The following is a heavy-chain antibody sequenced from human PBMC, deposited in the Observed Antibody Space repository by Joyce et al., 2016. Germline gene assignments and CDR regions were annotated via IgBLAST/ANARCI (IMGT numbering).Heavy chain of an antibody. D-gene: IGHD6-13*01. CDR2: ISGSSSYI. CDR3: AREGFYNAGTYSSLDY. J-gene: IGHJ4*02. V-gene: IGHV3-21*01. Sequence: EVHLVESGGGLVKPGESLRLSCAASGFSFNDYVMHWVRQAPGKGLEWVSSISGSSSYIYEADSLKGRFIISRDNANSTLFLQMNSLRVEDTAVYYCAREGFYNAGTYSSLDYWGQGTLVTVSS. CDR1: GFSFNDYV.